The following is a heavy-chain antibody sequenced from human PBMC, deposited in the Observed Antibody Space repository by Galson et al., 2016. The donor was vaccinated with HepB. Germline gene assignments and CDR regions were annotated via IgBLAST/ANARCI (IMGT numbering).Heavy chain of an antibody. CDR1: GFSFSSSA. D-gene: IGHD3-10*01. CDR3: ARDGYYYGSGSYGAATY. J-gene: IGHJ4*02. Sequence: SLRFSCAASGFSFSSSAMHWVRQAPGKGLEWVAVISYHGSNKYYVDSVKGRFTISRDNSKNTLYLQMNSLRVEDTATYYCARDGYYYGSGSYGAATYWGQGTPVTVSS. CDR2: ISYHGSNK. V-gene: IGHV3-30*04.